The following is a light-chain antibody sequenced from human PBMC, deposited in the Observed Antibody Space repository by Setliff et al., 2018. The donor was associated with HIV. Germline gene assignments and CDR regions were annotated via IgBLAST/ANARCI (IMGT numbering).Light chain of an antibody. J-gene: IGLJ1*01. CDR1: SSDVGAYNF. CDR2: DVI. V-gene: IGLV2-14*01. Sequence: QSALTQPASVSGSPGQSITISCTGTSSDVGAYNFVSWYQQHPGKAPKLMISDVINRPSGVSHRFSGSKSGNTASLTISGLQAEDEADYYCSAFSDSTPPYVFGTGTKSPS. CDR3: SAFSDSTPPYV.